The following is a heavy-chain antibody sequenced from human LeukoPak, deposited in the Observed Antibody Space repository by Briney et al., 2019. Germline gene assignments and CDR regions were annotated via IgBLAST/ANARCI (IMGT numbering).Heavy chain of an antibody. CDR1: GFTFSSYW. CDR2: INSDGSST. D-gene: IGHD3-22*01. V-gene: IGHV3-74*01. J-gene: IGHJ4*02. Sequence: QSGGSLRLSCAASGFTFSSYWMHWVRQAPGKGLVWVSRINSDGSSTSYADSVKGRFTISRDNAKNTPYLQMNSLRAEDTAVYFCARGLTYYYDSSGFLGYWGQGTLVTVSS. CDR3: ARGLTYYYDSSGFLGY.